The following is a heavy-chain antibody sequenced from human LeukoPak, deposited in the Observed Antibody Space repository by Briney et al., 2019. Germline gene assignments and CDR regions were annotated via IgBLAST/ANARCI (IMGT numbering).Heavy chain of an antibody. CDR2: FDPEGGET. D-gene: IGHD1/OR15-1a*01. V-gene: IGHV1-24*01. CDR3: ATEWGANWNRWRVPWFDP. CDR1: GYTLTELS. J-gene: IGHJ5*02. Sequence: GASGKVSCKVSGYTLTELSMHWVRQAPGKGLEWMGGFDPEGGETIYAQKFQGRVTMTEDTSTDTAYMELSSLRSEDTAVYYCATEWGANWNRWRVPWFDPWGQGTLVTVSS.